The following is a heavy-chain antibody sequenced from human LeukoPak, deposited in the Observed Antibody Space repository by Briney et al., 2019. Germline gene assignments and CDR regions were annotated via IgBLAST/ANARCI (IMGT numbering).Heavy chain of an antibody. Sequence: SETLSLTCTVSGASIRSYYWSWIRQPPGKGLEWIRNIYYSGSTNYNPSLKSRVTISVDPSNNQFSLNVNSVTAADTAVYYCASVDILTGYSFDHWGQGTLVTVSS. J-gene: IGHJ5*02. CDR3: ASVDILTGYSFDH. V-gene: IGHV4-59*12. CDR2: IYYSGST. CDR1: GASIRSYY. D-gene: IGHD3-9*01.